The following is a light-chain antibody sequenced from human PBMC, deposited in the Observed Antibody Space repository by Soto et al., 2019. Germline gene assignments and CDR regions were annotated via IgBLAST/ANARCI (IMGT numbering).Light chain of an antibody. CDR1: QGIDTY. CDR2: AAS. J-gene: IGKJ3*01. CDR3: QKYTRAPFT. Sequence: DIPMTQSPSSLSASVGDRVTITCPASQGIDTYLAWYQQKPGQVPKLLIYAASTLQSGVPSRFSGSGPGTDFTPTISSLQPEDVATSFCQKYTRAPFTFGPGTKVDIK. V-gene: IGKV1-27*01.